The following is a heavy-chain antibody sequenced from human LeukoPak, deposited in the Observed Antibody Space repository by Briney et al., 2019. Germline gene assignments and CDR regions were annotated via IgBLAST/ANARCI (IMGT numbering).Heavy chain of an antibody. D-gene: IGHD2-15*01. Sequence: PGGSLRLSCAASGFTFSTYAMHWVRQAPGKGLEWVAVISYDGSNKYYADSAKGRFTISRDNSKNALYLQMNSLRAEDTAVYYCARDYCSGGSCYSIPGYWGQGTLVTVSS. CDR2: ISYDGSNK. J-gene: IGHJ4*02. V-gene: IGHV3-30-3*01. CDR3: ARDYCSGGSCYSIPGY. CDR1: GFTFSTYA.